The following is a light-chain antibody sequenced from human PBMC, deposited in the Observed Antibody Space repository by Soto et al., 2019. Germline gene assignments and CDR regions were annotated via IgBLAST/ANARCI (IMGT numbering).Light chain of an antibody. Sequence: DIQMTQSPSSLSASVGDRVTITCRASQSISTWLAWYQQKPGKAPKLLIYDASNLESGVPSRFSGSGSGTEFTLTISSLQPEDFGIYYCQQYENYWTFGQGTKVDNK. CDR1: QSISTW. J-gene: IGKJ1*01. CDR2: DAS. CDR3: QQYENYWT. V-gene: IGKV1-5*01.